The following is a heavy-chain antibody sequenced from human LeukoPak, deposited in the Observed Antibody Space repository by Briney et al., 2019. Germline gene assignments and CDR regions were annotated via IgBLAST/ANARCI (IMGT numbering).Heavy chain of an antibody. Sequence: SETLSLTCTVSGGSISSGSYYWSWIRQPAGKGLEWIGRIYTSGSTNYNPSLKSRVTISVDTSKNQFSLKLSSVTAADTAVYYCARGTFDSSSWYGDYFDYWGQGTLVTVSS. J-gene: IGHJ4*02. V-gene: IGHV4-61*02. CDR1: GGSISSGSYY. CDR2: IYTSGST. D-gene: IGHD6-13*01. CDR3: ARGTFDSSSWYGDYFDY.